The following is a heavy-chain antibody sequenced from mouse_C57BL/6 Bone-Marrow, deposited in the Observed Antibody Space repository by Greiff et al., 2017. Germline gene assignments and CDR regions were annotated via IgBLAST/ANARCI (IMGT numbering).Heavy chain of an antibody. V-gene: IGHV14-4*01. Sequence: VQLQQSGAELVRPGASVKLSCTASGFNIKDDYMHWVKQRPEQGLEWIGWIDPENGDTEYASKFQGKATITADTSSKTAYLQLSSLTSEDTAVYYCTHFYYYGSSPAWFAYWGHGTLVTVSA. CDR3: THFYYYGSSPAWFAY. D-gene: IGHD1-1*01. CDR2: IDPENGDT. CDR1: GFNIKDDY. J-gene: IGHJ3*01.